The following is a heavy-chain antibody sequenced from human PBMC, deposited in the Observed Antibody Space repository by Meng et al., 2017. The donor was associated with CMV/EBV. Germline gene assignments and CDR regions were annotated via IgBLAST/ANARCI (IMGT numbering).Heavy chain of an antibody. Sequence: ASVKVSCKASGYTFTSYDINWVRQAPGQGLEWMGIINPSGGSTSYAQKFQGRVTMTRDTSTSTVYMELSSLRSEDTAVYYCARDASGVDYWGQGTLVTVSS. CDR3: ARDASGVDY. D-gene: IGHD1-26*01. CDR2: INPSGGST. V-gene: IGHV1-46*01. J-gene: IGHJ4*02. CDR1: GYTFTSYD.